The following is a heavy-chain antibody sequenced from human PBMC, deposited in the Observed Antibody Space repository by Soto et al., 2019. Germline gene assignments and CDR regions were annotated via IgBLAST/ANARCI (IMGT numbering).Heavy chain of an antibody. D-gene: IGHD3-3*01. V-gene: IGHV4-61*01. CDR2: IYYSGST. J-gene: IGHJ6*02. CDR1: GGSVSSGSYY. CDR3: AREHAYYDFWSGYCTYYYYGMDV. Sequence: SETLSLTCTVSGGSVSSGSYYWSWIRQPPGKGLEWIGYIYYSGSTNYNPSLKSRVTISVDTSKNQFSLKLSSVTAADTAVYYCAREHAYYDFWSGYCTYYYYGMDVWGQGTTVTVSS.